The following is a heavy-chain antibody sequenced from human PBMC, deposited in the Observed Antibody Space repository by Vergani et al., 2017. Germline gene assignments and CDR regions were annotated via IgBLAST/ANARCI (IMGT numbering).Heavy chain of an antibody. D-gene: IGHD5-12*01. CDR2: ISSSSSTI. J-gene: IGHJ6*02. V-gene: IGHV3-48*01. CDR3: ARRLPPPRGYVDMGGAPPHTYGMDV. Sequence: EVQLVESGGGLVQPGGSLRLSCAASGFTFSSYSMNWVRQAPGKGLEWVSYISSSSSTIYYADSVKGRFTISRDNAKNSLYLQMNSLRAEDTAVYYCARRLPPPRGYVDMGGAPPHTYGMDVWGQGTTVTVSS. CDR1: GFTFSSYS.